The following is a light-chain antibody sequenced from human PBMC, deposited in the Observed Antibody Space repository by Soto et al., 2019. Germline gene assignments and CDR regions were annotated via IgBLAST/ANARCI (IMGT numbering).Light chain of an antibody. Sequence: DIVLTHSPGTLSLSEGARATLSCRASHSVTTNYLAWYHPKILMTPSPLSYVASNMATGLPARLRWRATGTDFTLTISRLEPEDFAVYYCQQYGRSSLTFGGGTKVDIK. V-gene: IGKV3-20*01. CDR1: HSVTTNY. J-gene: IGKJ4*01. CDR3: QQYGRSSLT. CDR2: VAS.